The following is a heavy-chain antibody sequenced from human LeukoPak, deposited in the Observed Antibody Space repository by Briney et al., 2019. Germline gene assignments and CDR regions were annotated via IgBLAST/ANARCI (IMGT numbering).Heavy chain of an antibody. J-gene: IGHJ3*01. D-gene: IGHD5-24*01. Sequence: PGGSLRLSCAASGFIFSSYAMHWVRQAPGKGLEWVAVISYDGNNKYYADSVKGRFTISRDNSKNMLYLQMNSLRAEDTAVYYCAGDQAWLQYLSAFDLWGQGTMVTVSS. V-gene: IGHV3-30*04. CDR3: AGDQAWLQYLSAFDL. CDR2: ISYDGNNK. CDR1: GFIFSSYA.